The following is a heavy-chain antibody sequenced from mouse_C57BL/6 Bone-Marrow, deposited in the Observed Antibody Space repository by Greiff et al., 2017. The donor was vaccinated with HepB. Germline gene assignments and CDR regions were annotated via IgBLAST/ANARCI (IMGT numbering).Heavy chain of an antibody. CDR3: ARDLGLDAWFAY. CDR2: ISDGGSYT. Sequence: EVQLVESGGGLVKPGGSLKLSCAASGFTFSSYAMSWVRQTPEKRLEWVATISDGGSYTYYPDNVKGRFTISRDNAKNNLYLQMSHLKSEDTAMYYCARDLGLDAWFAYWGQGTLVTVSA. V-gene: IGHV5-4*01. CDR1: GFTFSSYA. J-gene: IGHJ3*01. D-gene: IGHD2-4*01.